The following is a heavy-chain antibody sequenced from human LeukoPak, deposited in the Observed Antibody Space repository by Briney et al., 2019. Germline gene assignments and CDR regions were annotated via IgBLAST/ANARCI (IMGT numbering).Heavy chain of an antibody. CDR3: ARGLNWNYVRHLDY. D-gene: IGHD1-7*01. Sequence: SETLSLTCTVSSGSISGSSSYWGWIRQSPWKGLEWIGSMYYSGTTYYNPSLKSRVTISVDTSKNHFSLKLTSVTAADTAVYYCARGLNWNYVRHLDYWGQGTLVTVSS. J-gene: IGHJ4*02. V-gene: IGHV4-39*07. CDR1: SGSISGSSSY. CDR2: MYYSGTT.